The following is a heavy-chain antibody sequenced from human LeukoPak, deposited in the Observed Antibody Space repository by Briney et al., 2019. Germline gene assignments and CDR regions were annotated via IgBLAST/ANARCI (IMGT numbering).Heavy chain of an antibody. CDR3: ARGVPARRFDY. Sequence: GGSLRLSCAASGFTFTAFTINWVRQAPGKGLEWVSSISSSYAIYFADSVKGRFTISRDNAKNSVYLQMNSLRVEDTAVYYCARGVPARRFDYWGQGTLVTVSS. CDR1: GFTFTAFT. CDR2: ISSSYAI. V-gene: IGHV3-69-1*02. J-gene: IGHJ4*02.